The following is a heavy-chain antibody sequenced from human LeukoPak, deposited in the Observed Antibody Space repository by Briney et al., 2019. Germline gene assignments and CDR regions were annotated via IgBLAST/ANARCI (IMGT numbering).Heavy chain of an antibody. CDR2: IYPGDSDT. V-gene: IGHV5-51*01. CDR3: YSTYTTTGTTSAAGY. Sequence: GESLKISCKGSGYSFTRYWIGWVRQMPGKGLEWMGIIYPGDSDTRYSPSFQGQVTISADKSISTAYLQWSSLKASDTAIFYCYSTYTTTGTTSAAGYWGQGTLVTVSS. J-gene: IGHJ4*02. D-gene: IGHD1-1*01. CDR1: GYSFTRYW.